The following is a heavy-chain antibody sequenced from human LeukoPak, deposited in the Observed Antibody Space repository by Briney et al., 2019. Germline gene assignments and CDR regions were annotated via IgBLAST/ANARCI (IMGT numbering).Heavy chain of an antibody. D-gene: IGHD6-13*01. V-gene: IGHV3-23*01. CDR3: AKRYGDSTGWFFDF. CDR2: INGGGDIT. J-gene: IGHJ4*02. CDR1: RYSFDSYA. Sequence: EESLKLSCEGSRYSFDSYAMTWVRQAPGKGLEWVSSINGGGDITYYAESVKGRFTVSRDNSKNTLFLQMSSLRAEDTAVFYCAKRYGDSTGWFFDFWGQGSLVTVSS.